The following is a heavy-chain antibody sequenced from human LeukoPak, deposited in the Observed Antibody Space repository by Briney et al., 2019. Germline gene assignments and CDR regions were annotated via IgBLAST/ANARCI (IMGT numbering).Heavy chain of an antibody. CDR2: ISGSGGST. CDR3: AKDGYSSSWRNYFDY. CDR1: GFTFSSYA. J-gene: IGHJ4*02. Sequence: GGSLRLSCAASGFTFSSYAMSWVRQAPGKGLEWVSAISGSGGSTYYADSAKGRFTISRDNSKNTLYLQMNSLRAEDTAVYYCAKDGYSSSWRNYFDYWGQGTLVTVSS. V-gene: IGHV3-23*01. D-gene: IGHD6-13*01.